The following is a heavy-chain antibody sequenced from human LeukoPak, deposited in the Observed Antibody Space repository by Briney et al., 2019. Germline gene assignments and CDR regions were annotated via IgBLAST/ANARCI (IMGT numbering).Heavy chain of an antibody. D-gene: IGHD1-7*01. CDR3: AKDPFRIRGNYDPYSH. J-gene: IGHJ4*02. Sequence: GGSLRLSCAASGFTFSSYAMSWVRQAPGKGLEWVSDISGSGGSTYYADSVKGRFTISRDNPKNTLYLQMNSLRAEDTAVYYCAKDPFRIRGNYDPYSHWGQGTLVTVSS. CDR1: GFTFSSYA. CDR2: ISGSGGST. V-gene: IGHV3-23*01.